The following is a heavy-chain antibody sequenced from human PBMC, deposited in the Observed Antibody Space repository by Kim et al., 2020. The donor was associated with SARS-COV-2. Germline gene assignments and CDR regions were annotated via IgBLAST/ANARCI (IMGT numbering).Heavy chain of an antibody. D-gene: IGHD4-17*01. CDR3: AKALSVADFGH. J-gene: IGHJ1*01. CDR2: ISRGGDST. Sequence: GGSLRLSCAASGFNFDAYAMSWVRQAPGKGLEWVSGISRGGDSTYYADSVKSRFSLSRDNSRKTVHLRMNSLRADDTAIYYCAKALSVADFGHWGQGALVIVSS. V-gene: IGHV3-23*01. CDR1: GFNFDAYA.